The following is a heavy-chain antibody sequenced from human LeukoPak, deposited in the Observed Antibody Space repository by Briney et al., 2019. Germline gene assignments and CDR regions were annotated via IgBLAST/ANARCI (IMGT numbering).Heavy chain of an antibody. CDR3: ARDMIILQS. CDR1: GFIFSNYW. CDR2: IKQDGSEK. D-gene: IGHD3-16*01. Sequence: GGSLRLSCSASGFIFSNYWMTWVPQAPGKGLEWLANIKQDGSEKYYVDSVKGRFTISRDNAMKSLYLQMNSLRAEDTAVYFCARDMIILQSWGQGTLVTVSS. J-gene: IGHJ5*02. V-gene: IGHV3-7*04.